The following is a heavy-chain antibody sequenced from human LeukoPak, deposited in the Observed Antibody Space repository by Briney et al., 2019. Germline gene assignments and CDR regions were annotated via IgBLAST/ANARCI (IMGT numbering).Heavy chain of an antibody. J-gene: IGHJ6*03. CDR1: GFTFSSYW. CDR3: ARATDSTTYYYYYYYMDV. D-gene: IGHD2/OR15-2a*01. Sequence: GGSLRLSCAASGFTFSSYWMSWVRQAPGKGLEWVANIKQDGSEKYYVDSVKGRFTISRDNAKNSLYLQMNSLRAEDTAVYYCARATDSTTYYYYYYYMDVWGKGTTVTVSS. V-gene: IGHV3-7*04. CDR2: IKQDGSEK.